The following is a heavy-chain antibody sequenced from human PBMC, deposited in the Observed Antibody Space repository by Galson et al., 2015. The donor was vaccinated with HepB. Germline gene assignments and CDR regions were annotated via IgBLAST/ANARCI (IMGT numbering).Heavy chain of an antibody. Sequence: SVKVSCKASGYTFTSYAMHWVRQAPGQRLEWMGWINAGNGNTKYSQKFQGRVTMTEDTSTDTAYMELSSLRSEDTAVYYCATVPAPYYDILTGYYGAFGYWGQGTLVTVSS. V-gene: IGHV1-3*01. CDR1: GYTFTSYA. J-gene: IGHJ4*02. D-gene: IGHD3-9*01. CDR3: ATVPAPYYDILTGYYGAFGY. CDR2: INAGNGNT.